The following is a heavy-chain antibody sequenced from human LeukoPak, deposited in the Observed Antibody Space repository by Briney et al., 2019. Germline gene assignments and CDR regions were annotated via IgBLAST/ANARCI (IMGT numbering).Heavy chain of an antibody. CDR1: DISSYY. V-gene: IGHV4-59*08. CDR2: VYYDGRS. D-gene: IGHD5-18*01. J-gene: IGHJ4*02. Sequence: PSETLSFTCTVSDISSYYWSWIRQPPEKGLEWIGYVYYDGRSNYNSSLRSRVTMSLDTSKNQFSLKLSSVTAADTAVYYCATLRYSHGYETWGQGTLVTVSS. CDR3: ATLRYSHGYET.